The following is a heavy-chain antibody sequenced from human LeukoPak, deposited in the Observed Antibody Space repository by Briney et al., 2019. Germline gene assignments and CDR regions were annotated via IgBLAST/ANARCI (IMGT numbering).Heavy chain of an antibody. V-gene: IGHV4-59*01. CDR2: IYYSGST. J-gene: IGHJ6*02. CDR1: GGSISSYY. Sequence: SETLSLTCTVSGGSISSYYWSWIRQPPGKGLEWIGYIYYSGSTNYNPSLKSRVTISVDTSKNQFSLKLSSVTAADTTVYYCASSSNDYYYYGMDVWGQGTTVTVSS. CDR3: ASSSNDYYYYGMDV.